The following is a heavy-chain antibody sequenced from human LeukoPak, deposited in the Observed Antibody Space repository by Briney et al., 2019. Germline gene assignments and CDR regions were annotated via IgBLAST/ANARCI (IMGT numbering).Heavy chain of an antibody. V-gene: IGHV3-30*04. J-gene: IGHJ3*02. CDR1: GFTFSSFA. Sequence: GSLRLSCAAPGFTFSSFAMQWVRQAPGKGLEWVAVISYDGSNKYYADSVKGRFTISRDNSKNTLYLQMNSLRAEDTAVYYCARGRATMIVVGDAFDIWGQGTMVTVSS. CDR3: ARGRATMIVVGDAFDI. CDR2: ISYDGSNK. D-gene: IGHD3-22*01.